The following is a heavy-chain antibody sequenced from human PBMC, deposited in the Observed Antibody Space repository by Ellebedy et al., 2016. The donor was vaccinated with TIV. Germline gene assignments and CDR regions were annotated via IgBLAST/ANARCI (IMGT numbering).Heavy chain of an antibody. Sequence: GESLKISCKGSGYSFTNYWISWVRQMPGKGLEWMGKIDPTDSYTNYSPSFQGHVTISADKSISTAYLQWSGLKASDTAMYYCTRRTSSGYDYWGQGTLVIVSS. D-gene: IGHD6-19*01. CDR3: TRRTSSGYDY. J-gene: IGHJ4*02. CDR1: GYSFTNYW. CDR2: IDPTDSYT. V-gene: IGHV5-10-1*01.